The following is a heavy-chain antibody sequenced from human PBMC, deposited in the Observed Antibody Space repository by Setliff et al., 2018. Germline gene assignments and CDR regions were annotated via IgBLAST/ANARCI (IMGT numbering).Heavy chain of an antibody. CDR3: ARDRSDSNNWYNFQH. CDR1: GFTVSSNY. Sequence: PGGSLRLSCAASGFTVSSNYMSWVRQAPGKGLEWVSSISSSSSYIYYADSVKGRFTISRDNAKDSLYLQMNSLRAEDTAVYYCARDRSDSNNWYNFQHWGQGTLVTVSS. J-gene: IGHJ1*01. CDR2: ISSSSSYI. D-gene: IGHD6-13*01. V-gene: IGHV3-21*03.